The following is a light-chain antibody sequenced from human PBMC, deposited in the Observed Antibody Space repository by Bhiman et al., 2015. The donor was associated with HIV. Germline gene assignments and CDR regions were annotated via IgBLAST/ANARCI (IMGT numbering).Light chain of an antibody. Sequence: QSALTQPASVSGSPGQSITISCTGTSSDVGDYNSVSWYQQHPGKAPKLMLYDVSQRPSGISNRFSGSKSGNTASLTISGLQAEDEADYYCSSYSITSPLWVFGSGTRVTVL. CDR3: SSYSITSPLWV. J-gene: IGLJ1*01. CDR1: SSDVGDYNS. CDR2: DVS. V-gene: IGLV2-14*03.